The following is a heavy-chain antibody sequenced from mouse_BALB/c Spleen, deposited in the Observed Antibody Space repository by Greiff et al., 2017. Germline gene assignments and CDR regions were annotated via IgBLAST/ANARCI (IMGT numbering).Heavy chain of an antibody. CDR1: GYSITSGYA. V-gene: IGHV3-2*02. CDR2: ISYSGST. J-gene: IGHJ2*01. Sequence: EVMLVESGPGLVKPSQSLSLTCTVTGYSITSGYAWNWIRQFPGNKLEWMGYISYSGSTSYNPSLKSRISITRDTSKNQFFLQLNSVTTEDTATYYCARYYGSSYLYYFDYWGQGTTLTVSS. D-gene: IGHD1-1*01. CDR3: ARYYGSSYLYYFDY.